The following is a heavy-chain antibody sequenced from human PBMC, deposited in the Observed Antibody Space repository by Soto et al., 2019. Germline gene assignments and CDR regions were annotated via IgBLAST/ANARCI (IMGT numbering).Heavy chain of an antibody. J-gene: IGHJ4*02. V-gene: IGHV1-3*01. CDR1: GYTFTSYA. CDR2: INAGNGNT. CDR3: ARAYCSGGSCYSCDY. D-gene: IGHD2-15*01. Sequence: ASVKVSCKASGYTFTSYAMHWVRQAPGQSLEWMGWINAGNGNTKYSQKFQGRVTITRDTSASTAYMELSSLRSEDTAVYYCARAYCSGGSCYSCDYWGQGTLVTVS.